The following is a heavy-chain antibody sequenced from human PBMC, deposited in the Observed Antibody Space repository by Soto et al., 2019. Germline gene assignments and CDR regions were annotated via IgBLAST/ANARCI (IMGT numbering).Heavy chain of an antibody. V-gene: IGHV3-23*01. CDR3: AKDLTRKTVSEIVAYYYYGMDV. J-gene: IGHJ6*02. Sequence: GGSLRLSCAASGFTFSSYAMSWVRQAPGKGLEWVSAISGSGGSTYYADSVKGRFTISRDNSKNTLYLQMNSLRAEDTAVYYCAKDLTRKTVSEIVAYYYYGMDVWGQGTTVTVSS. CDR1: GFTFSSYA. D-gene: IGHD5-12*01. CDR2: ISGSGGST.